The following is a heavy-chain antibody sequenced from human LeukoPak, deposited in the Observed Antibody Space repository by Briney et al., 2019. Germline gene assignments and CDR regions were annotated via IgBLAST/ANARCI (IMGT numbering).Heavy chain of an antibody. Sequence: PGGSLRLSCAASGFTFSSYAMHWVRQAPGKGLEWVAVISYDGSNKYYADSVKGRFTISRDNSKNTLYLQMNSLRAEDTAVYYCLVGATMDYWGQGTLVTVSS. CDR3: LVGATMDY. CDR2: ISYDGSNK. D-gene: IGHD1-26*01. J-gene: IGHJ4*02. V-gene: IGHV3-30*04. CDR1: GFTFSSYA.